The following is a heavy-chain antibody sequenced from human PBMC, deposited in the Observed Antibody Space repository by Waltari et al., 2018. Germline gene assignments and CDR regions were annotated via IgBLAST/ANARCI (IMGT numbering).Heavy chain of an antibody. CDR2: INHSGAT. CDR1: GGSFSGYY. V-gene: IGHV4-34*01. D-gene: IGHD1-1*01. Sequence: QVQLQQWGAGLLKPSETLSLTCAVYGGSFSGYYWSWFRQPPGKGLEWIGEINHSGATNYNPSLRCRVSRSVDTAKNQCSLMLSSVNAADTAVYYCARVSTGTPPDYWGQGTLVTVSS. CDR3: ARVSTGTPPDY. J-gene: IGHJ4*02.